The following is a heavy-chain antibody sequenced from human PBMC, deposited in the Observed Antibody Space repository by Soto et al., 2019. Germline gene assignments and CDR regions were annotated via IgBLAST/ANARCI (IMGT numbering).Heavy chain of an antibody. CDR3: AKLLLTYTSDWSDY. CDR2: IRGSDAGT. CDR1: GFTPSSYS. V-gene: IGHV3-23*01. D-gene: IGHD6-19*01. J-gene: IGHJ4*02. Sequence: GGSRRLSCAASGFTPSSYSITWVRQGPGKGLEWVSTIRGSDAGTYHADSVRGRFTISRDNSKNTLYLQMNSLRAEDTTVYYCAKLLLTYTSDWSDYWGQGTLVTVSS.